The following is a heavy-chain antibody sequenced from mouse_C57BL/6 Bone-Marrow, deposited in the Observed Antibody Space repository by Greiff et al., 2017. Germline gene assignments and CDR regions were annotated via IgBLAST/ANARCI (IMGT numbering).Heavy chain of an antibody. CDR1: GYAFSSSW. CDR3: ERGAITTVVATDFDY. V-gene: IGHV1-82*01. Sequence: LMESGPELVKPGASVKISCKASGYAFSSSWMNWVKQRPGKGLEWIGRIYPGDGDTNYNGKFKGKATLTADKSSSTAYMQLSSLTSEDSAVYFCERGAITTVVATDFDYWGQGTTLTVSS. D-gene: IGHD1-1*01. CDR2: IYPGDGDT. J-gene: IGHJ2*01.